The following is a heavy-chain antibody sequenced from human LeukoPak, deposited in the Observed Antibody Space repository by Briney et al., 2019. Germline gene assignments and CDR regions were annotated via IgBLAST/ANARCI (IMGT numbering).Heavy chain of an antibody. CDR3: ARGSASWYDYVWGSYRITPYMDV. V-gene: IGHV4-59*01. D-gene: IGHD3-16*02. Sequence: PSETLSLTCTVSGGSISSYYWSWIRQPPGKGLEWIGYNYYSGSTNYNPSLKSRVTISVDTSKNQFSLKLSSVTAADTAVYYCARGSASWYDYVWGSYRITPYMDVWGKGTTVTISS. J-gene: IGHJ6*03. CDR1: GGSISSYY. CDR2: NYYSGST.